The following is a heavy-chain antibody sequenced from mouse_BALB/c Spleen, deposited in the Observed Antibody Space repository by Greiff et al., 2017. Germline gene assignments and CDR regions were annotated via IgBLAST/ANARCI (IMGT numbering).Heavy chain of an antibody. V-gene: IGHV3-2*02. CDR3: ARLEGNPSYYAMDY. CDR1: GYSITSDYA. D-gene: IGHD2-1*01. CDR2: ISYSGST. Sequence: EVQLQESGPGLVKPSQSLSLTCTVTGYSITSDYAWNWIRQFPGNKLEWMGYISYSGSTSYNPSLKSRISITRDTSKNQFFLQLNSVTTEDTATYYCARLEGNPSYYAMDYWGQGTSVTVSS. J-gene: IGHJ4*01.